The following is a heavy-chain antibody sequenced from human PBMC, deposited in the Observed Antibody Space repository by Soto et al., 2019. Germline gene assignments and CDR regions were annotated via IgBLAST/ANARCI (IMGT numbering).Heavy chain of an antibody. J-gene: IGHJ4*02. D-gene: IGHD1-7*01. CDR2: IRFDGSND. CDR1: GGIFHGYG. V-gene: IGHV3-33*03. CDR3: AGDGIGGTVLRGYLDY. Sequence: QEQLVESGGGVVQPGTSLRLSCAVPGGIFHGYGMHWVRQAPGKGLEWVAIIRFDGSNDEYADSVKGRFTISRDNFKNTLYLRMNTLEAADTAVYYCAGDGIGGTVLRGYLDYWGRGAVVTVSS.